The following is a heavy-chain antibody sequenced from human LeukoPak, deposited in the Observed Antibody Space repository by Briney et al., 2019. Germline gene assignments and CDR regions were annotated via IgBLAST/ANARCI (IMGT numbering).Heavy chain of an antibody. V-gene: IGHV3-13*04. Sequence: GGSLRLSCAASGFTFTNYDMHWVRQATGKGLEWVSAIGTADDTYYSGSVKGRFTISRENAKSSLYQQMNSLRAGDTAVYYCARVRAAAGANWYFDLWGRGTLVTVSS. D-gene: IGHD6-13*01. CDR3: ARVRAAAGANWYFDL. J-gene: IGHJ2*01. CDR2: IGTADDT. CDR1: GFTFTNYD.